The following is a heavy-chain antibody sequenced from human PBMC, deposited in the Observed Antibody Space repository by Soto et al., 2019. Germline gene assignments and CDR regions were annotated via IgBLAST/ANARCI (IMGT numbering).Heavy chain of an antibody. Sequence: SETLSLTCTVSGGSISSGDYYWSWIRQPPGKGLEWIGYIYYSGSTYYNPSLKSRVTISVDTSKNQFSLKLSSVTAADTAVYYCARGLDTAMVQFDYWGQGTLVTVSS. CDR1: GGSISSGDYY. CDR2: IYYSGST. D-gene: IGHD5-18*01. V-gene: IGHV4-30-4*01. J-gene: IGHJ4*02. CDR3: ARGLDTAMVQFDY.